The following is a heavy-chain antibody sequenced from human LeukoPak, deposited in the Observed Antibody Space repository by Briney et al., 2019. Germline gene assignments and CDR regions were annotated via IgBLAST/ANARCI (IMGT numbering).Heavy chain of an antibody. D-gene: IGHD6-19*01. J-gene: IGHJ6*03. V-gene: IGHV1-8*03. CDR2: MNPNSGNT. CDR1: GYTFTSYD. CDR3: ARGQAQQWLVSPWNYYYYMDV. Sequence: ASVKVSCKASGYTFTSYDINWVRQATGQGLEWMGWMNPNSGNTGYAQKFQGRVTITRNTSISTAYMELSSLRSEDTAVYYCARGQAQQWLVSPWNYYYYMDVWGKGTTVTVSS.